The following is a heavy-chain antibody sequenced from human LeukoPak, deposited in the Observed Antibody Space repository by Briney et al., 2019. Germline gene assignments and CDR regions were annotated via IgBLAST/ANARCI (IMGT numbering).Heavy chain of an antibody. CDR1: GYTFTSYY. CDR3: ARLHPSSCSFDY. V-gene: IGHV1-46*03. J-gene: IGHJ4*02. Sequence: ASVKVSCKASGYTFTSYYIHWVRQAPGQGLEWMGIINPSGGSTSYAQKFQGRVTMTRDTSTSTVYMELSSLRSEDTAVYSCARLHPSSCSFDYWGQGTLVTVSS. CDR2: INPSGGST. D-gene: IGHD2-2*01.